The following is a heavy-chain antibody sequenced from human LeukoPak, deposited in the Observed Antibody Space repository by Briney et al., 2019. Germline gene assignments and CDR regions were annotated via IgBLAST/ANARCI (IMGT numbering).Heavy chain of an antibody. CDR3: ASSGSGYSYGLVTTETDY. CDR2: ISTSSGTI. J-gene: IGHJ4*02. D-gene: IGHD5-18*01. CDR1: GFTFSSYS. V-gene: IGHV3-48*04. Sequence: GGSLRLSCAASGFTFSSYSMNWVRQAPGKGLEWVSYISTSSGTIYYADSVKGRFTISRDNARNSLYLQMNSLRAEDTAVYYCASSGSGYSYGLVTTETDYWGQGTLVTVSS.